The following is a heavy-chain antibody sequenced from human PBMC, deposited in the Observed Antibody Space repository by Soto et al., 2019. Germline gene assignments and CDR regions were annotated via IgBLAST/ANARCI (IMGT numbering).Heavy chain of an antibody. CDR1: AGSISNGDFY. CDR3: ARVQAAVNWFDP. CDR2: IYYSGTA. Sequence: QVQLQESGPGLVKPSQTLSLTCTVSAGSISNGDFYWSWVRQSPAMGLEWIGYIYYSGTAYYNPSLKSRVIISIDTSKSQFSLRLSSVTAADTAVYYCARVQAAVNWFDPWGQGALVTVSS. V-gene: IGHV4-30-4*01. J-gene: IGHJ5*02.